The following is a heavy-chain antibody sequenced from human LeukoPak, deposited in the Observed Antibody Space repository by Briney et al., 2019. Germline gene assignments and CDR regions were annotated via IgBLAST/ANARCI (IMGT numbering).Heavy chain of an antibody. D-gene: IGHD2-15*01. CDR2: INSDGSST. V-gene: IGHV3-74*01. Sequence: PGGSLRLSCAASGFTFSSYWMHWVRQAPGKGLVWVSRINSDGSSTTHADSVKGRFTISRDNAKNTLYLQMNSLRAEDTAVYYCATCSGGSCYSWPYWGQGTLVTVSS. CDR3: ATCSGGSCYSWPY. CDR1: GFTFSSYW. J-gene: IGHJ4*02.